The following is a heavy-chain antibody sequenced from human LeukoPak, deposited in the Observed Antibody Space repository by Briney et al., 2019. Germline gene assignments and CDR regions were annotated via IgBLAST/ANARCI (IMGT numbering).Heavy chain of an antibody. CDR1: GGSISSYY. D-gene: IGHD3-22*01. J-gene: IGHJ4*02. V-gene: IGHV4-59*01. CDR2: IYYSGST. Sequence: SETLSLTCTVSGGSISSYYWSWIRQPPGKGLEWIGYIYYSGSTNYNPSLKSRVTISVDTSKNQFSLKLSSVTAADTAVYYCARGGEWLLLFDYWGQGTLVTVSS. CDR3: ARGGEWLLLFDY.